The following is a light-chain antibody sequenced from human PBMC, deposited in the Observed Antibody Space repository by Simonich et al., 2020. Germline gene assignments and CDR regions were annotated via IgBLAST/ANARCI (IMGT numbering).Light chain of an antibody. CDR1: SSDVGGYNY. V-gene: IGLV2-8*01. Sequence: QSALTQPPSASGSPGQSVTISCTGTSSDVGGYNYVSWYQQHPGKPPKLMIYEVSKRPSGVPARFSGSKSGNTASLTVSGLQAEDEADYYCSSYAGSNNFVVFGGGTKLTVL. CDR2: EVS. J-gene: IGLJ2*01. CDR3: SSYAGSNNFVV.